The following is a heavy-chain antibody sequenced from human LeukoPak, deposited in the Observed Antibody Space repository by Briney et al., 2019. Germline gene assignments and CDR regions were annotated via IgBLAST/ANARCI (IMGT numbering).Heavy chain of an antibody. D-gene: IGHD2-15*01. CDR1: GFIFDNYD. Sequence: GGSLRLSCAASGFIFDNYDIHWVRQAPGKGLEWVSGIRRNSGNIGYADSVKGRFTISRDNAKNSLYLQMSSLRAEDTAMYYCTRGLLDYWGQGTLVTVSS. CDR3: TRGLLDY. V-gene: IGHV3-9*01. J-gene: IGHJ4*02. CDR2: IRRNSGNI.